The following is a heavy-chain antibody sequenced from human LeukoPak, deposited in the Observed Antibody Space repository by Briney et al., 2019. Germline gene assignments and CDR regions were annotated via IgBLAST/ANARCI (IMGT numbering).Heavy chain of an antibody. CDR3: ARGGFMGANEYYFDY. V-gene: IGHV1-2*02. J-gene: IGHJ4*02. Sequence: GASVKVSCNASGYTFTGYYMHWVRQAPGQGLEWMGWINPNSGGTNYAQKFQGRVTMTRDTSISTAYMELSRLRSDDTAVYYCARGGFMGANEYYFDYWGQGTLVTVSS. D-gene: IGHD1-26*01. CDR1: GYTFTGYY. CDR2: INPNSGGT.